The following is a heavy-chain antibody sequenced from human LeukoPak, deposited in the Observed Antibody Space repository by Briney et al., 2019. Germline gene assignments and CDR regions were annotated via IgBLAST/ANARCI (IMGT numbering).Heavy chain of an antibody. V-gene: IGHV1-46*01. Sequence: ASVKVSCKASGYAIPSYYMHWVRQAPGQGLEWVGTIHPDGDTTTYAQNFQGRVTMTRDTSTSTVYMGLSSLRSQDTAVYYCAREAIAAGKNFDYWGQGTQVTVSS. CDR2: IHPDGDTT. CDR1: GYAIPSYY. J-gene: IGHJ4*02. D-gene: IGHD6-25*01. CDR3: AREAIAAGKNFDY.